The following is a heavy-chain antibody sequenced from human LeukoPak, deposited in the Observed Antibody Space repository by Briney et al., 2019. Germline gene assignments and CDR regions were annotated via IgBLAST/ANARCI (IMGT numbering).Heavy chain of an antibody. CDR3: ARTQPPCTSCLLLDY. D-gene: IGHD2-2*01. V-gene: IGHV1-2*02. J-gene: IGHJ4*02. CDR1: GYTFTCYY. CDR2: INPNSGGT. Sequence: GASVKVSCKASGYTFTCYYMHWLRQAPGQGLEWMGWINPNSGGTKYAQKFHGRVTMTRDTSITTGYMELSRLTSDDTAVYYCARTQPPCTSCLLLDYWGQGTLVTVSS.